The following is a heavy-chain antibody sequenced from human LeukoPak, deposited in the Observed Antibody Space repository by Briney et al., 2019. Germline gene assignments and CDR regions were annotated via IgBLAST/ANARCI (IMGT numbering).Heavy chain of an antibody. CDR1: GFTFSTFV. V-gene: IGHV3-64D*06. CDR2: ISSNGDNT. J-gene: IGHJ4*02. CDR3: VRGTGY. Sequence: PGRSLRLSCSVSGFTFSTFVMHWVRQAPRKGLEYVSAISSNGDNTYYADSVKGRFTISRDNSKNTLYLQMSSLRADDTAVYYCVRGTGYWGQGTLVTVSS.